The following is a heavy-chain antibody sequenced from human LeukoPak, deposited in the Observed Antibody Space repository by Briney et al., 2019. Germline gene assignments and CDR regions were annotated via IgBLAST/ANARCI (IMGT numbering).Heavy chain of an antibody. Sequence: ASVKVSCKASGYTFTGYYMHWVRQAPGQGLEWMGIINPRGGSTSYAQKLQGRATMTRDMSTSTVYMELSSLRSEDTAVYYCARESGDYESPYYYYYYYMDVWGEGTTVTISS. CDR1: GYTFTGYY. J-gene: IGHJ6*03. CDR3: ARESGDYESPYYYYYYYMDV. CDR2: INPRGGST. D-gene: IGHD4-17*01. V-gene: IGHV1-46*01.